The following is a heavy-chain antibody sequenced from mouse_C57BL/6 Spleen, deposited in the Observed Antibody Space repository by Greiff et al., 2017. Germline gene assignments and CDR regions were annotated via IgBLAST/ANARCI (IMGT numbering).Heavy chain of an antibody. V-gene: IGHV1-15*01. CDR3: TRRDGGVVSMDY. Sequence: QVQLKESGAELVRPGASVTLSCKASGYTFTDYEMHWVKQTPVHGLEWIGAIDPETGGTAYNQKFKGKAILTADKSSSTAYMELRSLTSEDSAVXYCTRRDGGVVSMDYWGQGTSVTVSS. CDR1: GYTFTDYE. D-gene: IGHD1-1*01. J-gene: IGHJ4*01. CDR2: IDPETGGT.